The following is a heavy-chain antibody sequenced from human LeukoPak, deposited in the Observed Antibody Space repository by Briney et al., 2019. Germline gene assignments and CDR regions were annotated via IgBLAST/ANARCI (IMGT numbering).Heavy chain of an antibody. V-gene: IGHV4-34*01. J-gene: IGHJ3*02. CDR1: GGSFSGYY. CDR2: INHSGST. Sequence: PSETLSLTCAVYGGSFSGYYWGWIRQPPGKGLEWIGEINHSGSTNYNPSLKSRVTISVDTSKNQFSLKLSSVTAADTAVYYCARGGLAKGLEWLLYRHDAFDIWGQGTMVTVSS. D-gene: IGHD3-3*01. CDR3: ARGGLAKGLEWLLYRHDAFDI.